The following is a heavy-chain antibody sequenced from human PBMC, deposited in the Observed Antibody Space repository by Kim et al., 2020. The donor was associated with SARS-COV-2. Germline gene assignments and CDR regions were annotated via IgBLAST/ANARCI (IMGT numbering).Heavy chain of an antibody. CDR3: ARGKGVRNYYDSSGYYSLGAFDI. D-gene: IGHD3-22*01. CDR2: INHSGST. J-gene: IGHJ3*02. V-gene: IGHV4-34*01. CDR1: GGSFSGYY. Sequence: SETLSLTCAVYGGSFSGYYWSWIRQPPGKGLEWIGEINHSGSTNYNPSLKSRVTISVDTSKNQFSLKLSSVTAADTAVYYCARGKGVRNYYDSSGYYSLGAFDIWGQGTNGHRLF.